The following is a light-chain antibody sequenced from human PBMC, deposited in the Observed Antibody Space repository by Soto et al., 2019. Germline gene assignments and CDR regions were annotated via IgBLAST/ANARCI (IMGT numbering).Light chain of an antibody. CDR3: QQRTDRPPWT. CDR1: QSISLA. Sequence: PATLSLSPGEKATLSRRASQSISLAIAWYQHKPGQAPRLLIFDASKRATGIPARFRGSGSGTDFTLSISSLEPEDFAVYYCQQRTDRPPWTFGQGTKVDIK. V-gene: IGKV3-11*01. CDR2: DAS. J-gene: IGKJ1*01.